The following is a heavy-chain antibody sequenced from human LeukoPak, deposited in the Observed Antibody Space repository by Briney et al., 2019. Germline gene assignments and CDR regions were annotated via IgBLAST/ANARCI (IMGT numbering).Heavy chain of an antibody. CDR3: ATAARYSGSYGYYFDY. Sequence: ASVKVSCKVSGYTLTELSMHWVRQAPGKGLEWMGGFDPEDGETIYAQKFQGRVTMTEDTSTDTAYMELSSLRSEDTAVYYCATAARYSGSYGYYFDYWGQGTLVTVSS. CDR2: FDPEDGET. D-gene: IGHD1-26*01. J-gene: IGHJ4*02. V-gene: IGHV1-24*01. CDR1: GYTLTELS.